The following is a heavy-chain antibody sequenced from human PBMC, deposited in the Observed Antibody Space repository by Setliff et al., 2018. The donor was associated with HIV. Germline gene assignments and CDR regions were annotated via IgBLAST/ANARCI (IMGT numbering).Heavy chain of an antibody. CDR1: SDSIRFYY. Sequence: SETLSLTCTVSSDSIRFYYWTWIRQPPGKGLEWIGNVYYTGTTYYNVSLESRVTISVDTSKNQFSLKLSSVTAADTAVYYCVRSGYSGHFDVWGQGTMVTVSS. D-gene: IGHD5-12*01. V-gene: IGHV4-59*08. CDR3: VRSGYSGHFDV. J-gene: IGHJ3*01. CDR2: VYYTGTT.